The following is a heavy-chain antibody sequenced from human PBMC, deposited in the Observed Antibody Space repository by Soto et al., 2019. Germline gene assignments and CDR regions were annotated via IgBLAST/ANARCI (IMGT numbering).Heavy chain of an antibody. CDR1: GFTFSSYA. V-gene: IGHV3-23*01. CDR3: AKVSYRGSGMDV. CDR2: ISGSGGST. J-gene: IGHJ6*02. D-gene: IGHD1-26*01. Sequence: EVQLLESGGGLVQPGGSLRLSCAASGFTFSSYAMSWVRQAPGKGLEWVSAISGSGGSTYYADSVKGRFSISRDNSKNTLYLQMNSLKAEDTAVYYCAKVSYRGSGMDVWVQGTTVTVSS.